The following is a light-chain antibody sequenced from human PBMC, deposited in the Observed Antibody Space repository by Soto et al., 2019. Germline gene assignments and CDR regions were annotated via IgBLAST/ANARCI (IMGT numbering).Light chain of an antibody. CDR2: AAS. V-gene: IGKV1-5*01. CDR1: QNIRNW. Sequence: DIQITHSPATLSASVVDSVTITFRASQNIRNWLAWYQQKPGKAPKLLIFAASTLVRGVPSRFSGRGSGKEFTLTISSLQADDYATFYCQQYHTDWTFGQGTKVDIK. CDR3: QQYHTDWT. J-gene: IGKJ1*01.